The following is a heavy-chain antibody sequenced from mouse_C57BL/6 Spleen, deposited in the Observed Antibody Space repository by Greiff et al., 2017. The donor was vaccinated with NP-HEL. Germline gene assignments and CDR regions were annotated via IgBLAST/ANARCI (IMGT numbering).Heavy chain of an antibody. CDR2: INPGSGGT. V-gene: IGHV1-54*01. CDR3: AREGYGSSYGWYFDV. D-gene: IGHD1-1*01. Sequence: QVQLQQSGAELVRPGTSVKVSCKASGYAFTNYLIEWVKQRPGQGLEWIGVINPGSGGTNYNEKFKGKATLTADKSSSTAYMQLSSLTSEDSAVYFCAREGYGSSYGWYFDVWGTGTTVTVAS. CDR1: GYAFTNYL. J-gene: IGHJ1*03.